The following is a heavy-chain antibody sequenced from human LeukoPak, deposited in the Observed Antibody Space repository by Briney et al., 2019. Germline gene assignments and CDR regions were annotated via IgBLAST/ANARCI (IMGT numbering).Heavy chain of an antibody. CDR3: AKGGGSSWPFDY. CDR2: ISYDGSNK. J-gene: IGHJ4*02. V-gene: IGHV3-30*18. Sequence: PGGSLRLSCAASGFTFSSYGMHWVRQAPGKGLEWVAVISYDGSNKYYADSVKGRFTISRDNSKNTLYLQVNSLRAEDTAVYYCAKGGGSSWPFDYWGQGTLVTVSS. CDR1: GFTFSSYG. D-gene: IGHD6-13*01.